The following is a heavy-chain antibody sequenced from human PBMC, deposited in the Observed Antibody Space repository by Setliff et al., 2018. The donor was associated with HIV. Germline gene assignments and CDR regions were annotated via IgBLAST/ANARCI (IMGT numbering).Heavy chain of an antibody. D-gene: IGHD3-10*01. CDR2: IFHSGST. CDR3: ARAQYYYGSVDYYYLDV. Sequence: PSETLSLTCAVSGGSISSTNWYNWVRQPPGKGLEWIGEIFHSGSTNYNPSLKSRVTISLDKSKNQFSLKLRSVTAADAAVYYCARAQYYYGSVDYYYLDVWGKGTTVTVS. CDR1: GGSISSTNW. J-gene: IGHJ6*03. V-gene: IGHV4-4*02.